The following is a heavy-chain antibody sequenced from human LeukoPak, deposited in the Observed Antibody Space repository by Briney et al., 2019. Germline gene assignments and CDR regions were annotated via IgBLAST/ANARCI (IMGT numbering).Heavy chain of an antibody. CDR2: IIPIFGTA. CDR3: ARGTTVTTVSALDI. CDR1: GGTFSSYA. Sequence: SVKVSCKASGGTFSSYAISWVRQAPGQGLEWMGRIIPIFGTANYAQKFQGRVTITTDESTSTAYMELSSLRSEDTAVYYCARGTTVTTVSALDIWGQGTMVTVSS. V-gene: IGHV1-69*05. J-gene: IGHJ3*02. D-gene: IGHD4-17*01.